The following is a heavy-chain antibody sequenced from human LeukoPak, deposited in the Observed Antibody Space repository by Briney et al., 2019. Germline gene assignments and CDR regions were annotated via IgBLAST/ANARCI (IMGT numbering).Heavy chain of an antibody. V-gene: IGHV3-9*01. J-gene: IGHJ4*02. D-gene: IGHD2-21*02. Sequence: GGSLRLSCAASGFTFDDYAMHWVRQAPGKGLEWVSGISWNSGSIGYADSVKGRFTISRDNAKNSLYLQMNSLRAEDTALYYCAKDSHIVVVTAIMDYWGQGTLVTVSS. CDR1: GFTFDDYA. CDR2: ISWNSGSI. CDR3: AKDSHIVVVTAIMDY.